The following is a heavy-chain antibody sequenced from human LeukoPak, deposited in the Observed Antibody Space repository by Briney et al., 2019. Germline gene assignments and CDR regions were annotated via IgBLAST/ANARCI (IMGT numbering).Heavy chain of an antibody. CDR2: INSDGSST. CDR3: AALKLTVVTPDDY. V-gene: IGHV3-74*01. Sequence: GGSLRLSCAASGFPLSSYWMQWVRQVPGKGLMWVSRINSDGSSTRYADSVNGRFTISRDNAKNSLYLQMNSLRAEDTAVYYCAALKLTVVTPDDYWGQGTLVTVSS. D-gene: IGHD4-23*01. J-gene: IGHJ4*02. CDR1: GFPLSSYW.